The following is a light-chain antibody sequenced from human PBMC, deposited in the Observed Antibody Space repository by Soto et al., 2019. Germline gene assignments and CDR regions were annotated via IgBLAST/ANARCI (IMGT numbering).Light chain of an antibody. CDR3: QQYNNWPPAYT. CDR1: PSVSSN. CDR2: GAS. Sequence: EIVMTQSPATLSVSPGERATLSCRASPSVSSNLAWYQQKPGQAPRLLIYGASTRATCIPARFSGSGSGTEFTLTISSQQAEDFAVYDCQQYNNWPPAYTFGQGTKLEIK. J-gene: IGKJ2*01. V-gene: IGKV3-15*01.